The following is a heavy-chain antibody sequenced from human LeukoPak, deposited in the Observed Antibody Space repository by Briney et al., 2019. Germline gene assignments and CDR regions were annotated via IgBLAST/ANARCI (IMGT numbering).Heavy chain of an antibody. D-gene: IGHD6-19*01. CDR2: MNPNSGNT. J-gene: IGHJ6*02. CDR1: GYTFTSYD. Sequence: ASVKVSCKASGYTFTSYDINWVRQATGQGLEWMGWMNPNSGNTGYAQKFQGRVTMTRNTSISTAYMELSSLRSEDTAVYYCARDPYSSGWENGMDVWGQGTAVTVSS. V-gene: IGHV1-8*01. CDR3: ARDPYSSGWENGMDV.